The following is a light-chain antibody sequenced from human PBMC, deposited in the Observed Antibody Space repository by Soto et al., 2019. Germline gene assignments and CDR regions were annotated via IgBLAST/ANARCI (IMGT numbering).Light chain of an antibody. CDR1: QSVSSD. CDR3: QQRSNWPLT. CDR2: AAS. V-gene: IGKV3-11*01. Sequence: EIVLTQSPATLSLSPGERATLSCRASQSVSSDLAWYQQKPGQAPRLLIYAASNRATGIPARFSGSVSGTDFTLTICSLQPEDFAVYYGQQRSNWPLTFGGGTKVEIK. J-gene: IGKJ4*01.